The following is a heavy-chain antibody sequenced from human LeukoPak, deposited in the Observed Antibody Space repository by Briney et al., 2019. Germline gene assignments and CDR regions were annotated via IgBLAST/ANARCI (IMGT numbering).Heavy chain of an antibody. CDR3: ARGTYYYDSSGYYPRGAFDI. D-gene: IGHD3-22*01. V-gene: IGHV4-59*08. CDR2: IYYSGST. Sequence: PSETLSLTCTVSGGSISSYYWSWIRQPPGKGLEWIGYIYYSGSTNYNPSLKSRVTISVDTSKNQFSLKLSSVTAADTAVYYCARGTYYYDSSGYYPRGAFDIWGQGTMVTVSS. J-gene: IGHJ3*02. CDR1: GGSISSYY.